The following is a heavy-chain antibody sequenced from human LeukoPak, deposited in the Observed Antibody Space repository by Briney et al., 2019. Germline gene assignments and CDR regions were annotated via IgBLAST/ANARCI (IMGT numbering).Heavy chain of an antibody. CDR2: INSDGSST. J-gene: IGHJ6*02. Sequence: GGSLRLSCAASGFTFSSYWMHWVRQAPGKGLVWVSRINSDGSSTTYADSVKGRFTISRDNAKDTLYLQMNSLRAEDTAVYYCARDTSPWFRNYYYYYGMDVWGQGTTVTVSS. CDR3: ARDTSPWFRNYYYYYGMDV. CDR1: GFTFSSYW. V-gene: IGHV3-74*01. D-gene: IGHD3-10*01.